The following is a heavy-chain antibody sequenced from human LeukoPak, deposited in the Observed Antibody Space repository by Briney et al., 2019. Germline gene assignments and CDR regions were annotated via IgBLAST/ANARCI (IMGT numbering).Heavy chain of an antibody. CDR1: GGTFSSYA. Sequence: SVKVSCKASGGTFSSYAISWVRQAPGQGLEWMGGIIPIFGTANYAQKFQGRVTMTRDTSISTAYMELSRLRSDDTAVYYCARATMVRALGYWGQGTLVTVSS. J-gene: IGHJ4*02. CDR2: IIPIFGTA. CDR3: ARATMVRALGY. D-gene: IGHD3-10*01. V-gene: IGHV1-69*05.